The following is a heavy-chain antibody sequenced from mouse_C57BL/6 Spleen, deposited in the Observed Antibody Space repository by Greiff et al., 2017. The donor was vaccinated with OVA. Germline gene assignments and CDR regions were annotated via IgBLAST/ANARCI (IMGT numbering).Heavy chain of an antibody. CDR1: GYTFTSYW. J-gene: IGHJ4*01. CDR3: ARSGYSNYDAMDY. Sequence: QVQLQQPGAELVMPGASVKLSCKASGYTFTSYWMHWVKQRPGQGLEWIGEIDPSDSYTNYNQKFKGTSTLTVAKSSSTAYMQLSSLTSEDSAVYDCARSGYSNYDAMDYWGQGTSVTVSS. D-gene: IGHD2-5*01. CDR2: IDPSDSYT. V-gene: IGHV1-69*01.